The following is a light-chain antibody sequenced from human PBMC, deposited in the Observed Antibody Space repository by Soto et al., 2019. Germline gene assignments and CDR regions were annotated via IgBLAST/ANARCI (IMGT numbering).Light chain of an antibody. V-gene: IGLV1-44*01. J-gene: IGLJ1*01. CDR2: TND. CDR1: SSNIGTNT. CDR3: QSYDSSLSGSKV. Sequence: QSVLTQAPSASGTPGQRVTISCSGSSSNIGTNTVNWYQQLPGRAPTLLIYTNDQRPSGVPDRFSGSKSGTSASLAISGLQSEDEADYYCQSYDSSLSGSKVFGTGTKVTVL.